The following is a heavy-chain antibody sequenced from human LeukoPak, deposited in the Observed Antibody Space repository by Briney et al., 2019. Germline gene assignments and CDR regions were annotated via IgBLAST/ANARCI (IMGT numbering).Heavy chain of an antibody. Sequence: ASVKVSCKVSGYTFTENYIHWVRQTPGLGLEWMGLINPHTGAANYTQSFQGRVTLTRDTSSSTAYMHLSSLRFDDTAVYYCARGKSGYSPWGQGTPVTVSS. V-gene: IGHV1-2*02. D-gene: IGHD3-22*01. CDR2: INPHTGAA. CDR1: GYTFTENY. J-gene: IGHJ4*02. CDR3: ARGKSGYSP.